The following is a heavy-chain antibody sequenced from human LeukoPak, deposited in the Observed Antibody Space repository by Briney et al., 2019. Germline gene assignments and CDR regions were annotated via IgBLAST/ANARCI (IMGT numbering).Heavy chain of an antibody. Sequence: GGSLRLSCAASGFTVSSNYMSWVRQAPGKGLEWVANIKQDGSEEYYVDSVKGRFTISRDNAKNSLSLQMNSLRAEDTAVYYCATYSTGWYAKGMDVWGQGTTVTVSS. CDR1: GFTVSSNY. J-gene: IGHJ6*02. CDR2: IKQDGSEE. CDR3: ATYSTGWYAKGMDV. V-gene: IGHV3-7*02. D-gene: IGHD6-19*01.